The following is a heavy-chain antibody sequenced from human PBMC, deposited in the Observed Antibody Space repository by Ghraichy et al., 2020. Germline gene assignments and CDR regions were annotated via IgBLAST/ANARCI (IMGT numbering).Heavy chain of an antibody. CDR3: ARDSIAATASYYNNGLDV. CDR2: IYSGGPT. Sequence: LSLTCVASGFTVSNNYMSWVRQAPGKGLEWVSMIYSGGPTYYADSVKGRFTISRDNSKNTLYLQMNRLRAEDTAVYYCARDSIAATASYYNNGLDVWGQGTTVTVSS. V-gene: IGHV3-66*01. CDR1: GFTVSNNY. D-gene: IGHD2-15*01. J-gene: IGHJ6*02.